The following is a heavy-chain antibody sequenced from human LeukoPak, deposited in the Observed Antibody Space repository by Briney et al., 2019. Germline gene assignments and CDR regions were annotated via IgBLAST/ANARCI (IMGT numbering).Heavy chain of an antibody. CDR1: GYRFTSYW. D-gene: IGHD2-15*01. CDR2: IYPGDSDT. V-gene: IGHV5-51*01. J-gene: IGHJ3*02. CDR3: ARGGSGSGGSFGFDI. Sequence: GESLKISCKGSGYRFTSYWIGWVRQMPGKGLEWMGIIYPGDSDTRYSPSFQGQVTISADKSISTAYLQWSSLKASDTAMYYCARGGSGSGGSFGFDIWGQGTMVTVSS.